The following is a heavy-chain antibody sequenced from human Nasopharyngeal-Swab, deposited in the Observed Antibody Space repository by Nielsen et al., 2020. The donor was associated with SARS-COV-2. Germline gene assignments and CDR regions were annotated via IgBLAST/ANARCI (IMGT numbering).Heavy chain of an antibody. J-gene: IGHJ4*02. CDR1: GFTFDSYA. D-gene: IGHD1-26*01. V-gene: IGHV3-30*04. Sequence: GESLKISCAASGFTFDSYAMHWVRQAPGKGLEWVAVIANDGRYKHYADSVRGRFTISRDNSKNTLYLQMDSLRPEDTAVYYCARTDSGSYAAYFDYWGQGTQVTVSS. CDR2: IANDGRYK. CDR3: ARTDSGSYAAYFDY.